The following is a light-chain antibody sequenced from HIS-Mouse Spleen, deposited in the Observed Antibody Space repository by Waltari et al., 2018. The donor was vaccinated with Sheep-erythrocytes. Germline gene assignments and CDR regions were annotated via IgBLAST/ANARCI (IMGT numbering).Light chain of an antibody. CDR1: SSDVGGYNY. V-gene: IGLV2-11*01. CDR2: DVS. J-gene: IGLJ3*02. Sequence: QSALTQPRSVSGSPGQSVTISCTGTSSDVGGYNYVSWYQQHPGKAPKLMIYDVSKRPSGVPDRFSGSKSGNTASLTISVLQAEDEADYYCCSYAGSNNWVFGGGTKLTVL. CDR3: CSYAGSNNWV.